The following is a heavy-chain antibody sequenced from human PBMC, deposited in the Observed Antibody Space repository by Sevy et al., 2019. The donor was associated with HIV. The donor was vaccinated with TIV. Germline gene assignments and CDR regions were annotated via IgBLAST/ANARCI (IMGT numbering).Heavy chain of an antibody. CDR3: ARDLEFYDYGDYGPAFMPDY. Sequence: GGSLRLSCAASGFTFSTYGMHWVRQAPGKGLEWVALIWFDGSNKYYADSVKGRFTISRDIAKNTLHLQMNSLRAEDTAVYYCARDLEFYDYGDYGPAFMPDYWGQGTLVTVSS. J-gene: IGHJ4*02. CDR1: GFTFSTYG. V-gene: IGHV3-33*01. D-gene: IGHD4-17*01. CDR2: IWFDGSNK.